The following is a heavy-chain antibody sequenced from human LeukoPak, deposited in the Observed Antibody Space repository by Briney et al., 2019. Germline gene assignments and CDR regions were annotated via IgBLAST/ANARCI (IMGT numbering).Heavy chain of an antibody. CDR2: INWNGGST. CDR3: ARGAVGDFDY. Sequence: GGSLRLSCAASGFTFDDYGMSWVRQAPGKGLEWVSGINWNGGSTGYADSVKGRFTISRDNAKNSLYLQVDSLRAEDTAVYYCARGAVGDFDYWGQGTLVTVSS. J-gene: IGHJ4*02. D-gene: IGHD2-21*01. V-gene: IGHV3-20*04. CDR1: GFTFDDYG.